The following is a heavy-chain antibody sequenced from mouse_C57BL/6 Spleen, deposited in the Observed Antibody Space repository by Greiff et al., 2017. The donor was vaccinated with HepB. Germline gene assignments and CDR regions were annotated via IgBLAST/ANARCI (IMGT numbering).Heavy chain of an antibody. Sequence: VQLQQSGPELVKPGASVKISCKASGYAFSSSWMNWVKQRPGKGLEWIGRIYPGDGDTNYNGKFKGKATLTADKSSSTAYMQLSSLTSEDSAVYFCAREGGIYYDYYYAMDYWGQGTSVTVSS. CDR3: AREGGIYYDYYYAMDY. V-gene: IGHV1-82*01. CDR2: IYPGDGDT. CDR1: GYAFSSSW. J-gene: IGHJ4*01. D-gene: IGHD2-4*01.